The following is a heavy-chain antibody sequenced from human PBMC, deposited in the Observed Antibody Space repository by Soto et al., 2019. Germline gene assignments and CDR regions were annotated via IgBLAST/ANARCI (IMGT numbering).Heavy chain of an antibody. D-gene: IGHD3-22*01. CDR2: ISYDGTTQ. CDR1: GFTFSDYG. V-gene: IGHV3-30*18. Sequence: GGSLRLSCSASGFTFSDYGMHWVRQDTGKGPEWLAVISYDGTTQRYADSVKGRFTISRDNFKNTLHLQINSLRGEDTAVYYCAKSEYDSSANVRYFDCRRRGTMVTVSS. J-gene: IGHJ4*02. CDR3: AKSEYDSSANVRYFDC.